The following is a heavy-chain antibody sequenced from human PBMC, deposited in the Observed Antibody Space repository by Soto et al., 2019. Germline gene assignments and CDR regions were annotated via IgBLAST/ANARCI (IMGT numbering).Heavy chain of an antibody. J-gene: IGHJ4*02. D-gene: IGHD6-13*01. Sequence: QVQLVQSGAEVKKPGSSVKVSCKASGGTFSSYAISWVRQAPGQGLEWMGGIIPIFGTANYAQKFQGRVTITADKSTSTADMEVSSLRSEDTAVYYCASTPRSSAADDYWGQGTLVTVSS. CDR1: GGTFSSYA. CDR3: ASTPRSSAADDY. CDR2: IIPIFGTA. V-gene: IGHV1-69*06.